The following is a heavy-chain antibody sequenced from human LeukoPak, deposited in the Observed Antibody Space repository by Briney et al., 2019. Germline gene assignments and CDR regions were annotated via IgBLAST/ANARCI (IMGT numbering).Heavy chain of an antibody. CDR1: GFTFSSYW. CDR2: ISSSGGNI. Sequence: GGSLRLSCAASGFTFSSYWMHWVRQAPGKGLERISYISSSGGNINYADSVQGRFTISRDNAKKSLYLQMNSLRAEDTAVYYCARDRSEDDSSGYIHRDFDQWGQGTLVIVSS. CDR3: ARDRSEDDSSGYIHRDFDQ. J-gene: IGHJ4*02. V-gene: IGHV3-48*04. D-gene: IGHD3-22*01.